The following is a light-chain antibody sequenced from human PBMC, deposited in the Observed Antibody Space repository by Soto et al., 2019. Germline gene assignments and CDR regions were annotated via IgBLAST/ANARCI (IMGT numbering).Light chain of an antibody. CDR1: QSVSGN. Sequence: EIVMTQSPATLSVSPGERATLSCRASQSVSGNLAWYQQKPGQAPRLLIYAASTRDTGIPARFSGSGSGTEFTLTISSLLSEDFAVYYCQQYNNWPPITFGPGTKVHIK. CDR2: AAS. CDR3: QQYNNWPPIT. V-gene: IGKV3-15*01. J-gene: IGKJ3*01.